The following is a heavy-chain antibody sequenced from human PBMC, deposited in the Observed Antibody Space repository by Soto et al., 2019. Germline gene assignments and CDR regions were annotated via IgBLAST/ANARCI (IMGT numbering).Heavy chain of an antibody. V-gene: IGHV4-31*11. D-gene: IGHD3-10*01. Sequence: SETLSLTCAVSGGSISSGGYYWSWIRQHPGKGLEWIGYIYYSGSTYYNPSLKSRVTISVDTSKNQFSLKLSSVTAADMAVYYCARELRFGEDYYGMDVWGQGTTVTVSS. CDR3: ARELRFGEDYYGMDV. CDR1: GGSISSGGYY. CDR2: IYYSGST. J-gene: IGHJ6*02.